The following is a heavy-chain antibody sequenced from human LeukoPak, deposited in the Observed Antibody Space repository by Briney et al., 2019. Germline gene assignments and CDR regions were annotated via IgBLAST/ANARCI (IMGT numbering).Heavy chain of an antibody. CDR2: INPNRGGT. D-gene: IGHD5-12*01. CDR3: ARFSGYEAHFDY. Sequence: ASVKVSCKASGYTFTGYYMHWVRQAPGQGLEWMGWINPNRGGTNYAQKFQGRVTMTRNTSISTAYMELSRLRSDDTAVYYCARFSGYEAHFDYWGQGTLVTVSS. J-gene: IGHJ4*02. CDR1: GYTFTGYY. V-gene: IGHV1-2*02.